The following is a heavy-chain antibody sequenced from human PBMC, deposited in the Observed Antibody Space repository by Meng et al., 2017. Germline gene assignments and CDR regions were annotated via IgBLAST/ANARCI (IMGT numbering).Heavy chain of an antibody. V-gene: IGHV1-69*06. Sequence: VGKSGGGGQKPGSSVKVSCKASGGTFSSYAISWVRQAPGQGLEWMGGIIPIFGTANYAQKFQGRVTITADKSTSTAYMELSSLRSEDTAVYYCARVGTTDAFWGQGTLVTVSS. D-gene: IGHD2-2*01. CDR1: GGTFSSYA. J-gene: IGHJ4*02. CDR3: ARVGTTDAF. CDR2: IIPIFGTA.